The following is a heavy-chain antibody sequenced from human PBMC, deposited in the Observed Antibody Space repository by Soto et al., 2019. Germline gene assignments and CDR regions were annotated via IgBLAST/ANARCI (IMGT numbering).Heavy chain of an antibody. Sequence: EVQLVESGGGLVQPGGSLRLSCAASGFTFSSYWMSWVRQAPGKGLEWVANIKQDGSEKYYVDSVKGRFTISRDNAKNSLYLQMNSLRAEDTAVYYCARPLRAARYYYYYYMDVWGKGTTVTVS. D-gene: IGHD6-6*01. V-gene: IGHV3-7*01. CDR2: IKQDGSEK. CDR1: GFTFSSYW. CDR3: ARPLRAARYYYYYYMDV. J-gene: IGHJ6*03.